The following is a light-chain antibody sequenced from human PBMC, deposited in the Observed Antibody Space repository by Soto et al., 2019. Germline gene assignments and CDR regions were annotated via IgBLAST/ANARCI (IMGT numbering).Light chain of an antibody. V-gene: IGLV4-69*01. Sequence: QPVLTQSPSASASLGASVKLTCTLSSGHISYAIAWHQQQPEKDPRYLMKLNSDGSHSKGDGIPDRFSGSSSGAERYLTISSLQSEDEADYYCQTWGTGIQVFGGGTKLTVL. CDR3: QTWGTGIQV. CDR1: SGHISYA. CDR2: LNSDGSH. J-gene: IGLJ2*01.